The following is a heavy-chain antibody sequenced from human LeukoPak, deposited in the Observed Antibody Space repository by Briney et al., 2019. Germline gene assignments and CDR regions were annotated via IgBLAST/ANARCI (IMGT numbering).Heavy chain of an antibody. D-gene: IGHD6-6*01. CDR2: IYYSGST. Sequence: PSETLSLTCIVSGGSISSYYWSWIRQPPGKGLEWIGYIYYSGSTNYNPSLKSRVTISVDTSKNQFSLKLSSVTAADTAVYCCARQSQQLVPFDYWGQGTLVTVSS. V-gene: IGHV4-59*08. CDR3: ARQSQQLVPFDY. J-gene: IGHJ4*02. CDR1: GGSISSYY.